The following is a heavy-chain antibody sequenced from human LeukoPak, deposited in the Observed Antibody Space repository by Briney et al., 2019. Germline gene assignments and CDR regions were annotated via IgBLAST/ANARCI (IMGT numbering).Heavy chain of an antibody. Sequence: GESLKISCKGSGYRFTSYWSGWVRQMPARGLEWMGIIFPGDSDTRYSPSFQRQVTISADKSISTAHLQWSSLKPSDTAMYYCARQGVEYSSSSGDWYFDLWGRGTLVTVSS. CDR2: IFPGDSDT. CDR3: ARQGVEYSSSSGDWYFDL. CDR1: GYRFTSYW. D-gene: IGHD6-6*01. J-gene: IGHJ2*01. V-gene: IGHV5-51*01.